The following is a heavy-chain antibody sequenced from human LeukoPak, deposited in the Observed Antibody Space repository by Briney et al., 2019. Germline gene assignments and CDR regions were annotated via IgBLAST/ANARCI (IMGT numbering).Heavy chain of an antibody. V-gene: IGHV3-21*01. CDR2: ISSGSSYI. CDR1: GFTFSSYW. Sequence: GGSLRLSCAASGFTFSSYWMSWVRQAPGKGLEWVSSISSGSSYIYYADSVKGRFTISRDNAKNSLYLQMNSLRAEDTAVYYCAREDCSSTSCYNFDYWGQGTLVTVSS. J-gene: IGHJ4*02. D-gene: IGHD2-2*01. CDR3: AREDCSSTSCYNFDY.